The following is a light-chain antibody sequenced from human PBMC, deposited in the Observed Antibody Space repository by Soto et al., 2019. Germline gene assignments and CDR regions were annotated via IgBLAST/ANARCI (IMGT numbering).Light chain of an antibody. J-gene: IGLJ1*01. CDR3: SSYTSSSTGV. CDR1: SSDVGGYNY. CDR2: EVS. Sequence: QSALTQPASVSGSPGQSITISCTGTSSDVGGYNYVSWHQQHPGKAPKLMIYEVSNRPSGVSNRFSGSKSGNTASLTISGLQAEDEADYYCSSYTSSSTGVFGTGTKVTVL. V-gene: IGLV2-14*01.